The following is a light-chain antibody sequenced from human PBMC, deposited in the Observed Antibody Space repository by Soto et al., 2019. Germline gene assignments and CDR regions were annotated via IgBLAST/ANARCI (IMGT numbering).Light chain of an antibody. CDR3: QQYGSSPFT. V-gene: IGKV3-20*01. Sequence: SVLTQSPGTLSLSPGERATRSCRTSQSVSSSYLAWYQQKPGQAPRLLIYGASNRATGIPDRFSGSGSGTDFTLTISRLEPEDFAVYYCQQYGSSPFTFGQGTRPEI. J-gene: IGKJ5*01. CDR1: QSVSSSY. CDR2: GAS.